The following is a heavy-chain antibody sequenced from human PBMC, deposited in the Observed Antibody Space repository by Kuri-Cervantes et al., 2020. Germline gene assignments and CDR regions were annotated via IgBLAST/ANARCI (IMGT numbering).Heavy chain of an antibody. V-gene: IGHV3-66*01. CDR1: GFTVSSNY. CDR3: ARGQSRTITIIATYYFDY. D-gene: IGHD3-9*01. CDR2: IYSGGST. J-gene: IGHJ4*02. Sequence: GESLKISCAASGFTVSSNYMSWVRQAPGKGLEWVSVIYSGGSTYYADSVKGRFAISRDNSKNTLYLQMNSLRAEDTAVYYCARGQSRTITIIATYYFDYWGQGTLVTVSS.